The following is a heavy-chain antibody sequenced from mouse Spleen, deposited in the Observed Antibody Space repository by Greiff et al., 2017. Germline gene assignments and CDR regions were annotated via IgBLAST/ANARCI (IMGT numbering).Heavy chain of an antibody. CDR1: GFNIKDTY. CDR3: ARRDYDED. Sequence: EVQLVESGAELVKPGASVKLSCTASGFNIKDTYMHWVKQRPEQGLEWIGRIDPANGNTKYDPKFQGKATITADTSSNTAYLQLSSLTSEDTAVYYCARRDYDEDWGQGTTLTVSS. D-gene: IGHD2-4*01. V-gene: IGHV14-3*02. CDR2: IDPANGNT. J-gene: IGHJ2*01.